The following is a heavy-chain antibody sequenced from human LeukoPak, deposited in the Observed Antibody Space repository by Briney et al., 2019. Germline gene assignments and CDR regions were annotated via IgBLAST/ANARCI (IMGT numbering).Heavy chain of an antibody. V-gene: IGHV3-74*01. Sequence: GGPLTLPCAVSGFPFNKYGVHWVRHSPGKGLVWVSRINTDGSYTSYADSVKGRFTISRDNAKNTLYLQMNSLRADDTAVYYCATDLTGPEDYWGQGTLVTVSS. J-gene: IGHJ4*02. CDR2: INTDGSYT. CDR3: ATDLTGPEDY. CDR1: GFPFNKYG.